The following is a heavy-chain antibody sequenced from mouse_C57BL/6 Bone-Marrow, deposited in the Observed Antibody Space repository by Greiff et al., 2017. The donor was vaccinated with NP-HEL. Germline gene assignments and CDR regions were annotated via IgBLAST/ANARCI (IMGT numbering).Heavy chain of an antibody. CDR1: GFTFSSYG. D-gene: IGHD1-1*01. Sequence: EVMLVESGGDLVKPGGSLKLSCAASGFTFSSYGMSWVRQTPDKRLEWVATISSGGSYTYYPDSVKGRFTISRDNAKNTLYLQMSSLKSEDTAMYYCARLGYYGSILDYWGQGTTLTVSS. V-gene: IGHV5-6*01. CDR2: ISSGGSYT. J-gene: IGHJ2*01. CDR3: ARLGYYGSILDY.